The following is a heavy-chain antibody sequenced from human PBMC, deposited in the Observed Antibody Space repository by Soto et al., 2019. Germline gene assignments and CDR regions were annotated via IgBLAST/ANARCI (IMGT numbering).Heavy chain of an antibody. Sequence: ASVKVSCKASGYTFTSYAMHWVRQAPGQRLEWMGWINAGNGNTRYSQKFQGRVTITRDTSASTAYMELSSLRSEDTAVYYCAIQTPSSYDSSGYYLLYFQPWGQGTLVTVYS. CDR1: GYTFTSYA. CDR2: INAGNGNT. V-gene: IGHV1-3*01. J-gene: IGHJ1*01. CDR3: AIQTPSSYDSSGYYLLYFQP. D-gene: IGHD3-22*01.